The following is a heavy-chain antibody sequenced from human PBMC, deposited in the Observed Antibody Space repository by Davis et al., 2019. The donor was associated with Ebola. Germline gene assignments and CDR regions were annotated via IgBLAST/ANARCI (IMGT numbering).Heavy chain of an antibody. J-gene: IGHJ5*02. D-gene: IGHD2-2*01. CDR3: ARLAQSNCNSTSCYALNWFDP. V-gene: IGHV5-51*01. CDR1: GYSFTSYW. CDR2: IYPGDSDT. Sequence: GESLKISCKDSGYSFTSYWIGWVRQMPGKGLEWMGIIYPGDSDTRYSPSFQGQVTISADKSISTAYLQWSSLKASDTAMYYCARLAQSNCNSTSCYALNWFDPWGQGTLVTVSS.